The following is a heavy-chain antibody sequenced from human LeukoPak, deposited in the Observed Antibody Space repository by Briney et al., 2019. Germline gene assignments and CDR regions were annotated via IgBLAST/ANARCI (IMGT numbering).Heavy chain of an antibody. CDR1: GYSFTSYW. Sequence: GESLKISCKGSGYSFTSYWISWVRQMPGKGLEWMGRIDPSDSYTNYSPSFQGHVAISADKSISTAYLQWSSLKASDTAMYYCARLEERYSYYYYGMDVWGKGTTVTVSS. CDR3: ARLEERYSYYYYGMDV. J-gene: IGHJ6*04. CDR2: IDPSDSYT. D-gene: IGHD5-18*01. V-gene: IGHV5-10-1*01.